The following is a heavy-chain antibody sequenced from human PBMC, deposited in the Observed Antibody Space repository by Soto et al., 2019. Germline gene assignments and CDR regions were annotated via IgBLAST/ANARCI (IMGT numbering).Heavy chain of an antibody. D-gene: IGHD1-26*01. Sequence: PGWSLRLSCASSGFTFSTYTMNWVRQAPGKGLEWVSSINGRGNYIYYAESVKGRFTISRDNAKNSLYLQMDRLRAEDTALYYCVREDGKVGTNSAFDYWGLGALVTVSS. J-gene: IGHJ4*02. V-gene: IGHV3-21*01. CDR1: GFTFSTYT. CDR2: INGRGNYI. CDR3: VREDGKVGTNSAFDY.